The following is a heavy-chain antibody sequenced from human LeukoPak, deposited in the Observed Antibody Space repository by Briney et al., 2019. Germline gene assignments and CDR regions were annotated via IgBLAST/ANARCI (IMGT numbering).Heavy chain of an antibody. V-gene: IGHV1-2*02. CDR1: GYTFTDRY. CDR3: ARENIIGGIVDGEDY. Sequence: GASVRVSCKASGYTFTDRYIHWVRQAPGQGLEGMGWINPDSGDTYYTQKFQGRITMTRDTSISTVYMELTRLTSDDTAVYYCARENIIGGIVDGEDYWGQGTLVTVSS. D-gene: IGHD3-16*01. CDR2: INPDSGDT. J-gene: IGHJ4*02.